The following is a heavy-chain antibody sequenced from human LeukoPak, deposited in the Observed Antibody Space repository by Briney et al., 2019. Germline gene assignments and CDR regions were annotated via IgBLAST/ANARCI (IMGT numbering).Heavy chain of an antibody. V-gene: IGHV5-51*01. CDR2: IYPDDSET. CDR3: ARHYPGGAYFIDY. CDR1: GYSFTSYW. J-gene: IGHJ4*02. D-gene: IGHD4-17*01. Sequence: PGESLKISCKGSGYSFTSYWIGWVRQMPGEGLEWVGIIYPDDSETRYSPSFQDQVTISADKSISTAYLQWSSLKASDTAMYYCARHYPGGAYFIDYWGQGTLVTVSS.